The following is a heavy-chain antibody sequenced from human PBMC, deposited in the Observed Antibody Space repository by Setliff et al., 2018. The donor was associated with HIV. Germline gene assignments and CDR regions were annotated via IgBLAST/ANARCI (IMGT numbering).Heavy chain of an antibody. J-gene: IGHJ3*01. D-gene: IGHD3-22*01. Sequence: LRLSCAASGFAFSTFDMNWVRQSPEKGLEWVSAVSPGGDTTYYPDSVKGRFTVSRDDSRSMLFLQMNNLGVEDTAIYYCAKPTSGYYPRPFDLWGQGTMVTVS. V-gene: IGHV3-23*01. CDR1: GFAFSTFD. CDR3: AKPTSGYYPRPFDL. CDR2: VSPGGDTT.